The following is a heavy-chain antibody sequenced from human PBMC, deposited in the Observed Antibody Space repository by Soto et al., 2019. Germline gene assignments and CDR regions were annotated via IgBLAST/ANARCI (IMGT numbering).Heavy chain of an antibody. CDR3: ARTLLVYYYYYRMAV. V-gene: IGHV1-69*12. CDR1: GGTFSSYA. D-gene: IGHD2-15*01. J-gene: IGHJ6*02. Sequence: QVQLVQSGAEVKKPGSSVKVSCKASGGTFSSYAISWVRQAPGQGLEWMGGIIPIFGRANYVQKVQGRVTITADESTSTAHMGRSSLSSEGTAVYFCARTLLVYYYYYRMAVWGPGATVTVSS. CDR2: IIPIFGRA.